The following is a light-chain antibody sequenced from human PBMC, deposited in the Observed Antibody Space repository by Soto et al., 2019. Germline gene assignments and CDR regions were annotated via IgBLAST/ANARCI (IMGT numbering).Light chain of an antibody. V-gene: IGLV1-40*01. Sequence: QSVLTQPPSVSGAPGQRVTISCTGSSSNIGAGYDVHWYQQLPGTAPKLLIYSDNSRPSGVPDRFSGSKSGTSASLAITGLQAXXXADXYCQSFDSSLSGWVFGGGTKLTVL. CDR1: SSNIGAGYD. CDR3: QSFDSSLSGWV. CDR2: SDN. J-gene: IGLJ3*02.